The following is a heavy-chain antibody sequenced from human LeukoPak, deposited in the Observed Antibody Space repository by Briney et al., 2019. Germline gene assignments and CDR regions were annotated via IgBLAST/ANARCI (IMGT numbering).Heavy chain of an antibody. CDR1: GYTFTSYA. CDR3: ARSPYDYVWGSYRY. V-gene: IGHV7-4-1*02. J-gene: IGHJ4*02. Sequence: ASVKGSCKASGYTFTSYAMNWVRQAPGQGLEWMGWINTNTGNPTYAQGFTGRFVFSLDTSVSTAYLQISSLKAEDTAVYYCARSPYDYVWGSYRYWGQGTLVTVSS. D-gene: IGHD3-16*02. CDR2: INTNTGNP.